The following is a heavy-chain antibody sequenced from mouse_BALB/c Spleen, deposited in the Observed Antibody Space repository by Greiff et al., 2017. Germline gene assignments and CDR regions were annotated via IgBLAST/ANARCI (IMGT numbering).Heavy chain of an antibody. CDR2: IRSKSNNYAT. CDR1: GFTFNTYA. D-gene: IGHD2-14*01. J-gene: IGHJ4*01. CDR3: VAHRYDNYYAMDY. V-gene: IGHV10-1*02. Sequence: EVKLVESGGGLVQPKGSLKLSCAASGFTFNTYAMNWVRQAPGKGLEWVARIRSKSNNYATYYADSVKDRFTISRDDSQSMLYLQMNNLKTEDTAMYYCVAHRYDNYYAMDYWGQGTSVTVSS.